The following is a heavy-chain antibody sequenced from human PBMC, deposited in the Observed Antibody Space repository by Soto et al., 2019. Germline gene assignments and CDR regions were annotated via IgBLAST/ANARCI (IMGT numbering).Heavy chain of an antibody. CDR3: ARAGGLGAVAVDY. Sequence: EVQLLESGGGLVQPGGSLRLSCRASGFSFSSFAMTWVRQAPGKGLEWVSSIGGSGVITYYAYSVKGRFTISRDNSRNTLFLHMNSLRADDTAVYYCARAGGLGAVAVDYWGQGTLVTVSS. D-gene: IGHD6-19*01. J-gene: IGHJ4*02. V-gene: IGHV3-23*01. CDR2: IGGSGVIT. CDR1: GFSFSSFA.